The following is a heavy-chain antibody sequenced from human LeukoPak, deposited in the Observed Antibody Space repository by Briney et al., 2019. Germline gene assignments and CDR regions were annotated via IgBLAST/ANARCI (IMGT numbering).Heavy chain of an antibody. CDR1: GGSISSGSYY. Sequence: PSQTLSLTCTDSGGSISSGSYYWSWIRQPAGKGLEWIGRIYTSGSTNYNPSLKSRVTISVDTSKNQFSLKLSSVTAADTAVYYCARVRSSSGWYAYWGQGTLATVSS. J-gene: IGHJ4*02. CDR2: IYTSGST. D-gene: IGHD6-19*01. CDR3: ARVRSSSGWYAY. V-gene: IGHV4-61*02.